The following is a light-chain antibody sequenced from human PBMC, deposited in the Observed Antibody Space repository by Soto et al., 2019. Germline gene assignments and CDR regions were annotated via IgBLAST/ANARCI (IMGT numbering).Light chain of an antibody. Sequence: LTQPSSVSGAPGQSITISCPGTSSDVGGYNYVSWYQQHPGKAPKLMIYDVSNRPSGVSNRFSGSKSGNTASLTISGLRAEDEADYYCSSYTSSSTLLNVFGTGTKVTV. CDR2: DVS. V-gene: IGLV2-14*01. J-gene: IGLJ1*01. CDR1: SSDVGGYNY. CDR3: SSYTSSSTLLNV.